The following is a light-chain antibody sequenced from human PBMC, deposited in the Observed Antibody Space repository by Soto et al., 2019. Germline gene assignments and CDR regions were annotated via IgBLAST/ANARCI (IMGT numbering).Light chain of an antibody. CDR2: DAS. CDR3: QQYYSYPLT. CDR1: QSISSC. Sequence: KMPQPHSTLSPSVGAKVTTTSGASQSISSCLAWYQQKPGKAPKLLIYDASSLQSGVPSRVSGSGSGTEFTLTISSLQPEDFATYYCQQYYSYPLTFGQGTKVDIK. J-gene: IGKJ1*01. V-gene: IGKV1-5*01.